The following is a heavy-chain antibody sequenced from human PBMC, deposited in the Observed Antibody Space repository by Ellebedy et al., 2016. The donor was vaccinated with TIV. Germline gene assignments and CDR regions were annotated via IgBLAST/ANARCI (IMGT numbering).Heavy chain of an antibody. J-gene: IGHJ4*02. Sequence: PGGSLRLSCAASGFTFSSYAMSWVRQAPGKGLEWVSAISGSGGSTYYADSVKGRFTISRDNSKNTLYLQMNSLRAEDTAVYYCAWGYYDSSGYYYFDYWGQGTLVTVSS. CDR1: GFTFSSYA. V-gene: IGHV3-23*01. CDR2: ISGSGGST. CDR3: AWGYYDSSGYYYFDY. D-gene: IGHD3-22*01.